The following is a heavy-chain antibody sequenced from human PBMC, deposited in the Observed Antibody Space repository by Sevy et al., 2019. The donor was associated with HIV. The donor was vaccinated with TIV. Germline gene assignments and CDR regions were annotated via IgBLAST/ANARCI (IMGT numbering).Heavy chain of an antibody. Sequence: GGSPRLSCAASGFTFSSYGMHWVRQAPGKGLEWVAVISYDGSNKYYADSVKGRFTISRDNSKNTLYLQMNSLRAEDTAVYYCAKDGGVTGYYYYGMDVWGQGTTVTVSS. J-gene: IGHJ6*02. D-gene: IGHD3-16*01. CDR3: AKDGGVTGYYYYGMDV. CDR2: ISYDGSNK. V-gene: IGHV3-30*18. CDR1: GFTFSSYG.